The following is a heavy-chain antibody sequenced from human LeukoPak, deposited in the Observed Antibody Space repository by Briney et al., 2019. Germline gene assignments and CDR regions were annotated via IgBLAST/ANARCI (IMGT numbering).Heavy chain of an antibody. CDR2: ISYDGSNK. CDR1: GFTFSSYA. J-gene: IGHJ3*02. D-gene: IGHD6-6*01. Sequence: GGSLRLSCAASGFTFSSYAMHWVRQAPGKGLEWVAVISYDGSNKYYADSVKGRFTISRDNSKNTLYLQMNSLRAEDTAVYYCARERSSLAGAFDIWGQGTMVTVSS. CDR3: ARERSSLAGAFDI. V-gene: IGHV3-30-3*01.